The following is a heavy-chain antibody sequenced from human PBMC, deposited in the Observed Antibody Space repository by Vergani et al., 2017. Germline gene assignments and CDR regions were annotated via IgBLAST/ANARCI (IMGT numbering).Heavy chain of an antibody. J-gene: IGHJ5*02. Sequence: QLQLQESGPGLVQPSATLSLTCSFSGASLRSITYSWGWIRQPPGKGLEWIASIYYSGSSYYNPSLKSRVTISVDTSKNQFSLKLSSVTAADTAVYFCARHSTVEWLVKLGWVDPWGQGILVTVSS. CDR2: IYYSGSS. CDR1: GASLRSITYS. CDR3: ARHSTVEWLVKLGWVDP. D-gene: IGHD6-19*01. V-gene: IGHV4-39*01.